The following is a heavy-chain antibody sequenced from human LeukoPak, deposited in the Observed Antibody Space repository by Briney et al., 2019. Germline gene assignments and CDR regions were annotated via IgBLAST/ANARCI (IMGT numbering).Heavy chain of an antibody. CDR3: ARDPYCSSTSCYTAVGATSY. J-gene: IGHJ4*02. CDR2: IIPIFGTA. Sequence: GASVKVSCKASGGTFSSYAISWVRQAPGQGLEWMGGIIPIFGTANYAQKFQGRVTITTDESTSTAYMELSSLRSEDTAVYYCARDPYCSSTSCYTAVGATSYWGQGTLVTVSS. D-gene: IGHD2-2*02. V-gene: IGHV1-69*05. CDR1: GGTFSSYA.